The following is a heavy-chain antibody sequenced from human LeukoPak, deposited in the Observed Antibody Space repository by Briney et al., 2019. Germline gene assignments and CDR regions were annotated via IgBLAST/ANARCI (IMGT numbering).Heavy chain of an antibody. CDR2: IYTSGST. D-gene: IGHD3-22*01. V-gene: IGHV4-61*02. Sequence: PSETLSLTCTVSGNSLSSGDNYWSWIRQPAGTGLEWIGRIYTSGSTNYNPSLKSRVTISGDTSKNQFSLRLSSVTAADTAVYYCARASYSYDINGWVPFDYWGQGTLVTVSS. CDR3: ARASYSYDINGWVPFDY. CDR1: GNSLSSGDNY. J-gene: IGHJ4*02.